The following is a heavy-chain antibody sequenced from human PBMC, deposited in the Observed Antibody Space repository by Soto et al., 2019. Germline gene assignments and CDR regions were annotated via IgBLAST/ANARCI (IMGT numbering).Heavy chain of an antibody. J-gene: IGHJ6*02. Sequence: PGGSLRLSCVASGFSFSGHGIHWVRQAPNKGLEWVAVVSYDGTNKYYTASVKGRFIISRDNSKNVLYLEMSSLTVEDSAIYYCAKDRGRFTICGVANFGMDVWGQWATVTVSS. V-gene: IGHV3-30*18. CDR1: GFSFSGHG. CDR2: VSYDGTNK. CDR3: AKDRGRFTICGVANFGMDV. D-gene: IGHD3-3*01.